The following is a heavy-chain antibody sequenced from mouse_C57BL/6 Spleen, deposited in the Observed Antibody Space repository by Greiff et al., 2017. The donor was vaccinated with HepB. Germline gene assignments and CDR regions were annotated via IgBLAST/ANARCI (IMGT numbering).Heavy chain of an antibody. Sequence: VQLQQSGAELARPGASVKLSCKASGYTFTSYGISWVKQRTGQGLEWIGEIYPRSGNTYYNEKFKGKATLTADTSSSTAYMELRSLTSEDSAVYFCAREGRSGYDDAYYFDYWGQGTTLTVSS. CDR3: AREGRSGYDDAYYFDY. V-gene: IGHV1-81*01. D-gene: IGHD2-2*01. CDR1: GYTFTSYG. CDR2: IYPRSGNT. J-gene: IGHJ2*01.